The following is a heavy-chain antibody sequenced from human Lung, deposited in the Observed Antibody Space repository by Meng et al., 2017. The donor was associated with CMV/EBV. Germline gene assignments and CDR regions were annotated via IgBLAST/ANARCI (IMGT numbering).Heavy chain of an antibody. CDR2: ISYRQAPGKGLEWVSYISYSTTT. CDR1: GFTFSNYN. V-gene: IGHV3-48*04. CDR3: ARDSYGMDV. J-gene: IGHJ6*02. Sequence: GESLKISCETSGFTFSNYNMHWVRQAPGKGLEWVSYISYRQAPGKGLEWVSYISYSTTTYYADSVKGRFTISRDDAKNSLYLQMNRLRVEDTAVYYCARDSYGMDVWGQGXTVTVSS.